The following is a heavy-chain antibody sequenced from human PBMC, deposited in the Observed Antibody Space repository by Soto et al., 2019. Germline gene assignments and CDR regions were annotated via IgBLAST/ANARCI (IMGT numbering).Heavy chain of an antibody. CDR3: ATLAGKNGFAV. V-gene: IGHV3-33*03. Sequence: QVQLVESVGDVVQPGRSLRLSCAASGFTFSYYVMQWVRLAPGKGLEWVAVNWYDGSQKYYVYSVKGLFIVSRDNSKNSLYLQMDSLRGDGTEIYYVATLAGKNGFAVWGQGRVVTVSS. CDR2: NWYDGSQK. CDR1: GFTFSYYV. J-gene: IGHJ3*01.